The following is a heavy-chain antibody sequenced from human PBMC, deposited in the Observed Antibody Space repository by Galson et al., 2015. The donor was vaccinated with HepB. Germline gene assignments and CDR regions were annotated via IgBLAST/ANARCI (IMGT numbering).Heavy chain of an antibody. Sequence: SLRLSCAASGFTVSNNYMTWVRQAPGTGLEWVAVIYRGGSTYSADSVQGRFTISRDNSKNTLYPQMSSLRAEDTAVYYCGRDTRSLGALDVWGQGTMVTVSS. D-gene: IGHD3-16*01. CDR3: GRDTRSLGALDV. CDR2: IYRGGST. V-gene: IGHV3-53*01. CDR1: GFTVSNNY. J-gene: IGHJ3*01.